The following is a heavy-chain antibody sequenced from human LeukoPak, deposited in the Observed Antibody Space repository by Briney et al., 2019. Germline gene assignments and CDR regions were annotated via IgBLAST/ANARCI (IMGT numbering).Heavy chain of an antibody. Sequence: SETLSLNCTVSGGSISSYYWSWLRQPAGKGLEWIGRIYTSGSTNYNPSLKSRVTMSVDTSKNQFSLKLSSVTAADTAVYYCARQLMNYGDYESHGMDVWGQGTTVTVSS. V-gene: IGHV4-4*07. D-gene: IGHD4-17*01. CDR1: GGSISSYY. J-gene: IGHJ6*02. CDR2: IYTSGST. CDR3: ARQLMNYGDYESHGMDV.